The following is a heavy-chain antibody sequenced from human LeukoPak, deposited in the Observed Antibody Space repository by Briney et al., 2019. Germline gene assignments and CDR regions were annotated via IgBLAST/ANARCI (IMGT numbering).Heavy chain of an antibody. CDR2: IYYSGST. CDR1: GGSISSYY. J-gene: IGHJ5*02. D-gene: IGHD1-26*01. CDR3: ARDRPRYRNWFDP. V-gene: IGHV4-59*01. Sequence: SETLSLTCTVSGGSISSYYWSWIRQPAGKGLEWIGYIYYSGSTNYNPSLKSRVTISVDTSKNQFSLKLSSVTAADTAVYYCARDRPRYRNWFDPWGQGTLVTVSS.